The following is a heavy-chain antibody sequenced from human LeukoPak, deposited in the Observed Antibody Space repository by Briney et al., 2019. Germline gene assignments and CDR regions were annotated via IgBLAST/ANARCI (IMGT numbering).Heavy chain of an antibody. CDR2: INHSGST. Sequence: PSETLSLTCAVYGGSFSGYYWSWIRQPPGKGLEWIGEINHSGSTNCNPSLKSRVTISVDTSKNQFSLKLSSVTAADTAVYYCAREGSGAKRLDYWGQGTLVTVSS. CDR1: GGSFSGYY. J-gene: IGHJ4*02. CDR3: AREGSGAKRLDY. V-gene: IGHV4-34*01. D-gene: IGHD6-25*01.